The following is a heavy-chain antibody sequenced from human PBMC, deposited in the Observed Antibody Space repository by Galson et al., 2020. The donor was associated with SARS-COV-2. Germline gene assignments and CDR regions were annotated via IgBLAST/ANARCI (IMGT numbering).Heavy chain of an antibody. D-gene: IGHD2-2*01. J-gene: IGHJ6*03. CDR1: GGSISSYY. V-gene: IGHV4-59*01. CDR2: IYYSGST. Sequence: SETLSLTCTVSGGSISSYYWSWIRQPPGKGLEWIGYIYYSGSTNYNPSLKSRVTISVDTSKNQFSLKLSSVTAADTAVYYCARDLVVPAVNEYYYYYYMDVWGKGTTVTVSS. CDR3: ARDLVVPAVNEYYYYYYMDV.